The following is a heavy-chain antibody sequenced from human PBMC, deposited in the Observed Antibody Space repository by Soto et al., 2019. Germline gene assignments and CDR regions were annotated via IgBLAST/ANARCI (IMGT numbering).Heavy chain of an antibody. V-gene: IGHV3-11*05. Sequence: QIQLVESGGGLVKPGGSLRLSCAASGFSFSDHYMSWIRQAPGKGLEWLLYISPRSNYREYADSVKGRHTISRDNAKKSLFLQMNSLRAEDTGVYYCVRGGGGGQFDSWGQGTLVTVSS. CDR3: VRGGGGGQFDS. CDR1: GFSFSDHY. J-gene: IGHJ4*02. CDR2: ISPRSNYR. D-gene: IGHD2-21*01.